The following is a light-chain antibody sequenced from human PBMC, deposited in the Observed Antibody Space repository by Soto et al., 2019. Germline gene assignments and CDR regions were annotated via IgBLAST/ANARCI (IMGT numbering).Light chain of an antibody. V-gene: IGKV3-20*01. Sequence: EIVMTQSPATLSVSPGERATLSCRASQSVSSNLAWYQQKPGQAPRLLIYGASIRATGIPDRFSGSGSGTDFTLTISRLEPEDFAVYYCQQYDSSPPVTFGGGTKVDIK. CDR1: QSVSSN. CDR3: QQYDSSPPVT. CDR2: GAS. J-gene: IGKJ4*01.